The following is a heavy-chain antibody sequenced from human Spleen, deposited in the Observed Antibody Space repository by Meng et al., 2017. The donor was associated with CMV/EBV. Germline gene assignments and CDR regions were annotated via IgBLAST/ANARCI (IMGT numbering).Heavy chain of an antibody. V-gene: IGHV4-59*01. CDR3: ARVGGSNSPLQH. J-gene: IGHJ1*01. D-gene: IGHD4-23*01. CDR2: IYYSGNT. Sequence: LTWTGAGGAISSYYWRWIRQPPGKGLEWIGYIYYSGNTNYNPSLKSRVTISLDTSKNQFSLRLSSVTAADTAVYYCARVGGSNSPLQHWGQGTLVTVSS. CDR1: GGAISSYY.